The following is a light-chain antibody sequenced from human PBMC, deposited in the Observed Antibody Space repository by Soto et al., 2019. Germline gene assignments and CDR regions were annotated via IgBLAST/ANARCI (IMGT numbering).Light chain of an antibody. J-gene: IGLJ2*01. V-gene: IGLV2-14*01. CDR1: SSDVGGYNY. Sequence: QSALTQPASVSGSPGQSITISCTGSSSDVGGYNYVSWYQQHTGKAPKLMIYEVGNRPSGVSNRFSGSKSGNTASLTISGLQAEDEADYYCRSYTSSSTVIFGGGTKLTVL. CDR2: EVG. CDR3: RSYTSSSTVI.